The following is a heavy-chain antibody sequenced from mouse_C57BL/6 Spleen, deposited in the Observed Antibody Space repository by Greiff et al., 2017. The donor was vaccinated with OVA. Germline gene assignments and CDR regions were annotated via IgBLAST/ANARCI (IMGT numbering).Heavy chain of an antibody. V-gene: IGHV1-64*01. CDR3: ASQGGYVSGALSMDY. D-gene: IGHD1-1*01. Sequence: VQLQQSGAELVKPGASVKLSCKASGYTFTSYWMHWVKQRPGQGLEWIGMIHPNSGSTNYNEKFKRKATLTVDKSSSTAYMQRSSLTAEDSAVYYCASQGGYVSGALSMDYWGQGTSVTVSS. J-gene: IGHJ4*01. CDR2: IHPNSGST. CDR1: GYTFTSYW.